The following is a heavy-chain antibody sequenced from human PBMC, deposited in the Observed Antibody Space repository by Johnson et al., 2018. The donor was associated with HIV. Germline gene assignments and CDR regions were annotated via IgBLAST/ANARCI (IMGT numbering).Heavy chain of an antibody. CDR1: GFTVSSYY. Sequence: VQLVESGGGLVQPGGSLRLSCVVSGFTVSSYYMSWVRQAPGKGLEWVSIVFSGDNTYYADSVQGRFTISRDNAKNSLYLQMNSLRAEDTAVYYCARVRAGRENAFDIWGQGTMVTVSS. V-gene: IGHV3-66*01. D-gene: IGHD1-26*01. CDR2: VFSGDNT. J-gene: IGHJ3*02. CDR3: ARVRAGRENAFDI.